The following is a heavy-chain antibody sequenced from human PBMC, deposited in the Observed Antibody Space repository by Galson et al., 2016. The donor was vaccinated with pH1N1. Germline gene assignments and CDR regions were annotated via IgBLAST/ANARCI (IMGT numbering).Heavy chain of an antibody. Sequence: SLRLSCAASGFTFDDYGMHWVRQTPGKGLEWVSGISWNSGSIGYADSVKGRFTISRDNAKNSLYLQMNSLRAEDTALYFCAKSSGWFWGYFDYWGQGTLVTVSS. J-gene: IGHJ4*02. CDR2: ISWNSGSI. D-gene: IGHD6-19*01. CDR3: AKSSGWFWGYFDY. CDR1: GFTFDDYG. V-gene: IGHV3-9*01.